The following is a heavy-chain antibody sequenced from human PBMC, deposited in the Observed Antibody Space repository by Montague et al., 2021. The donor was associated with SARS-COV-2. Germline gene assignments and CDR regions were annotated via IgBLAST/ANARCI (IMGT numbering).Heavy chain of an antibody. CDR3: ARGHQGTTMIVVVMVGEQYYFDY. Sequence: SETLSLTCAVYGGSFSNKYWTWIRQPPGKGLEWIGEINHTGNTNYKPSLKRRVTISVDTSKNQFSLKVSSVTAADTAVYYCARGHQGTTMIVVVMVGEQYYFDYWGQGTLVTVFS. CDR1: GGSFSNKY. V-gene: IGHV4-34*01. D-gene: IGHD3-22*01. J-gene: IGHJ4*02. CDR2: INHTGNT.